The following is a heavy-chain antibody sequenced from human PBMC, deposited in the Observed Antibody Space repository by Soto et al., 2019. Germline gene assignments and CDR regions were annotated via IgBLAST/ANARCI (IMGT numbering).Heavy chain of an antibody. CDR3: AREYTYGSNFFDC. V-gene: IGHV4-31*03. CDR1: GGSISSAAYY. Sequence: PAETLSVTCTVSGGSISSAAYYWSWIRQHPGKDLEWIGYISHSGSTYYTPSLKSRVIISADTSKNQFSLNLNSVTAADTAVYYCAREYTYGSNFFDCWGQGALVTVSS. CDR2: ISHSGST. D-gene: IGHD5-18*01. J-gene: IGHJ4*02.